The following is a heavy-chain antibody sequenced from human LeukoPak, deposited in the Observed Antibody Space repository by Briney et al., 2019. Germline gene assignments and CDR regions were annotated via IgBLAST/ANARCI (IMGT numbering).Heavy chain of an antibody. D-gene: IGHD6-19*01. V-gene: IGHV4-4*02. J-gene: IGHJ6*02. CDR2: IYHSGST. CDR1: GGSISSSDW. Sequence: SGTLSLTCAVSGGSISSSDWWSWVRQPPGKGLEWIGEIYHSGSTNYNPSLKSRVTISVDKSKNQFSLKLSSVTAADTAVYYCARIGAFSSGWFSGAYGMEVWGQGTTVTVSS. CDR3: ARIGAFSSGWFSGAYGMEV.